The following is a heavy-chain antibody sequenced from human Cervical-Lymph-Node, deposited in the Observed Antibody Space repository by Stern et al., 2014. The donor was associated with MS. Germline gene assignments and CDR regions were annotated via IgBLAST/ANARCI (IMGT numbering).Heavy chain of an antibody. CDR1: GGSISSGGYY. CDR3: ARAPPNYFDSSGYYSYYGMDV. Sequence: VQLVQSGPGLVKPSQTLSLTCTVSGGSISSGGYYWSWIRQHPGKGLEWIGYIYYSGSPHYNPSLTSRVTISVDTSKNQFSLKLSSVTAADTAVYYCARAPPNYFDSSGYYSYYGMDVWGQGTTVTVSS. V-gene: IGHV4-31*03. CDR2: IYYSGSP. J-gene: IGHJ6*02. D-gene: IGHD3-22*01.